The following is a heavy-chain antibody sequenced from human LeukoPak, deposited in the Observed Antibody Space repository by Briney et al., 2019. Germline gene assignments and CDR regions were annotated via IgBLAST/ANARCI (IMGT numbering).Heavy chain of an antibody. CDR1: GFTFSTYW. J-gene: IGHJ4*02. CDR3: ARASVFYDSSGYYYYYFDN. Sequence: GGSLRLSCAASGFTFSTYWMSWVRQTPGKGLEWVANIKQYGSEKYYVDSVKGRFTISRDNAKKSLYLQMNSLRAEDTAVYYCARASVFYDSSGYYYYYFDNWGQGTLVTVSS. CDR2: IKQYGSEK. V-gene: IGHV3-7*05. D-gene: IGHD3-22*01.